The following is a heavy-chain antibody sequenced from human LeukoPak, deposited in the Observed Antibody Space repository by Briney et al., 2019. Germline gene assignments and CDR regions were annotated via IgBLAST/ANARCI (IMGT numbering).Heavy chain of an antibody. Sequence: GESLKISCKGSGYSFTSYWIGWVRQIPGKGLGWMGIIYPGDSDTRNSPSFQGQVSISADKSISTAYLQWSSLKASDTAMYYCARHVSTREYINWFDPWGQGTLVTVSS. CDR1: GYSFTSYW. CDR2: IYPGDSDT. CDR3: ARHVSTREYINWFDP. V-gene: IGHV5-51*01. D-gene: IGHD6-6*01. J-gene: IGHJ5*02.